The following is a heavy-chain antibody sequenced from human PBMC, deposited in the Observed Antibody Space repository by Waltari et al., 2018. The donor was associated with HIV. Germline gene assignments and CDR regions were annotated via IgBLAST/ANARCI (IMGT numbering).Heavy chain of an antibody. CDR3: TTFTAGGAFDI. V-gene: IGHV3-15*01. CDR1: GISFRNAW. CDR2: IKSNADGGTT. D-gene: IGHD2-8*02. J-gene: IGHJ3*02. Sequence: EVQLVESGGSLVKPGGSIRLSCAAYGISFRNAWMNWVRQAPGKGLEWVGRIKSNADGGTTDYATPVKGRFSVSRDDSKDTLFLQMNSLKTDDTAIYFCTTFTAGGAFDIWGQGTMVTVSS.